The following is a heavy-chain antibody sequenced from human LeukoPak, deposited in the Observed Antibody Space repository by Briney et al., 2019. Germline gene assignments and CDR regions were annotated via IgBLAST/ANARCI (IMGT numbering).Heavy chain of an antibody. D-gene: IGHD3-9*01. CDR3: ARGADSGYSSDN. J-gene: IGHJ4*02. Sequence: GGSLRLSCAASGFTFSSYWMHWVRQAPGKGLMWVSRINSDGRSTNYADSVKGRFTISRDNAKNTLYLQMNSLRAEATAVYYCARGADSGYSSDNWGQGTLVSVSS. V-gene: IGHV3-74*01. CDR2: INSDGRST. CDR1: GFTFSSYW.